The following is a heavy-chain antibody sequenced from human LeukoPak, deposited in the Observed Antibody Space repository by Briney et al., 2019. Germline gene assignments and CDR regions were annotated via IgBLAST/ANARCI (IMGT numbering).Heavy chain of an antibody. D-gene: IGHD6-13*01. CDR3: AKDRLAAAAGYFDY. CDR2: ISGSGGST. J-gene: IGHJ4*02. CDR1: GFIFSSYS. V-gene: IGHV3-23*01. Sequence: PGGSLRPSCAASGFIFSSYSMCCVRQAPGKGLEWVSAISGSGGSTYYADSVKGRFTISRDNSKNTLYLQMNSLRAEDTAVYYCAKDRLAAAAGYFDYWGQGTLVTVSS.